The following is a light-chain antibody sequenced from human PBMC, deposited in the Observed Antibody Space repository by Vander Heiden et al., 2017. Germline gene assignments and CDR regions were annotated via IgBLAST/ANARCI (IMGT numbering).Light chain of an antibody. V-gene: IGLV3-21*02. CDR1: NIGSKS. J-gene: IGLJ1*01. Sequence: SYVLTQPPSMSVAPGQTARSTCWGFNIGSKSVHWYQQKPGQAPVLVVYEDSDRPSGIPERSSGSKSGNTATLIISRVEAGDEADYYCQVWDSNSDHPIFGTGTKVTVL. CDR2: EDS. CDR3: QVWDSNSDHPI.